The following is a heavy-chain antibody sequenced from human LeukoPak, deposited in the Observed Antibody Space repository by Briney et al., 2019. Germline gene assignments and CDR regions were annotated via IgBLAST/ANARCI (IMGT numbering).Heavy chain of an antibody. CDR2: IYYSGST. CDR1: GDSIRSYY. Sequence: SETLSLTCTVSGDSIRSYYWSWIRQPPGKGLEWIGYIYYSGSTNYNPSLKSRVTISVDTSKNQFSLKLSSVTAADTAVYYCARDRISGSSVSYFDFWAREPWSPSP. CDR3: ARDRISGSSVSYFDF. J-gene: IGHJ4*02. D-gene: IGHD1-26*01. V-gene: IGHV4-59*01.